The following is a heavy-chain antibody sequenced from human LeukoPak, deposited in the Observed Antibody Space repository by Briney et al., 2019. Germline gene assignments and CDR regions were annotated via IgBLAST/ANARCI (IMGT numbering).Heavy chain of an antibody. CDR3: ASSGYSYGYGLDY. Sequence: TGGSLRLSCAASGFTFSSYAMSWVRQAPGKGLEWVAVIWYDGSNKYYADSVKGRFTISRDNSKDTLYLQMNSLRAEDTAVYYCASSGYSYGYGLDYWGQGTLVTVSS. D-gene: IGHD5-18*01. CDR1: GFTFSSYA. J-gene: IGHJ4*02. V-gene: IGHV3-33*08. CDR2: IWYDGSNK.